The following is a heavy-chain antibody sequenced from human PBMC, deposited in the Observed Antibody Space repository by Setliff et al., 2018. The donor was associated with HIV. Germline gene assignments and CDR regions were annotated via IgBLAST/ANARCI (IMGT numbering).Heavy chain of an antibody. D-gene: IGHD5-12*01. CDR2: IYYTGTT. Sequence: SETLSLTCTVSGDSISSGSDYWSWIRQHPWKGLEWIGYIYYTGTTYFNPSLKNRLSISVDTSKNQFSLRVTSVTAADSAVYYCARTVRSAYGLDYFDFRGPGTPVTVSS. CDR3: ARTVRSAYGLDYFDF. V-gene: IGHV4-31*03. CDR1: GDSISSGSDY. J-gene: IGHJ4*02.